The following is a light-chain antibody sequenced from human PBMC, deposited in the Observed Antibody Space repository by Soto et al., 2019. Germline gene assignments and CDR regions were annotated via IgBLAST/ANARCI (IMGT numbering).Light chain of an antibody. Sequence: DIPMTQSPSSVSASVGDRVTITCRASEGISSFLAWYQQKPGKAPKLLIYSATTLQSGVASRFSGSGSGTDFTLTISSLQPDDFATYFCHQAHSFPYTFGQGTMLEI. CDR3: HQAHSFPYT. J-gene: IGKJ2*01. V-gene: IGKV1-12*01. CDR2: SAT. CDR1: EGISSF.